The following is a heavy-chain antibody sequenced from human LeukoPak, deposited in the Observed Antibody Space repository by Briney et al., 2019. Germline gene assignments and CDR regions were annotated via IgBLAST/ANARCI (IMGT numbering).Heavy chain of an antibody. CDR2: IYYSGST. D-gene: IGHD3-3*01. J-gene: IGHJ3*02. CDR3: ARDSTIFGVVRAFDI. V-gene: IGHV4-31*03. CDR1: GGSISSGGYY. Sequence: SATLSLSCTVSGGSISSGGYYWSWIRQHPGKGLEWIGYIYYSGSTYYNPSLKSRVTISVDTSKNQFSLKLSSVTAADTAVYYCARDSTIFGVVRAFDIWGQGTMVTVSS.